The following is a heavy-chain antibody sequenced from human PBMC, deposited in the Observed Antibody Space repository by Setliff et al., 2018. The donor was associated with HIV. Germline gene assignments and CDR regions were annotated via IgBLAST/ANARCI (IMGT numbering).Heavy chain of an antibody. Sequence: ASVKVSCKASGHSFTTYFLHWVRQAPGQGLEWMGMINPSGGEPSYSQRFQGRVTMTRDTSTSTVFMDLRSLRSDDTAVYYCARLKADYEVDYWGQGTLVTVSS. D-gene: IGHD4-17*01. CDR1: GHSFTTYF. V-gene: IGHV1-46*01. CDR2: INPSGGEP. J-gene: IGHJ4*02. CDR3: ARLKADYEVDY.